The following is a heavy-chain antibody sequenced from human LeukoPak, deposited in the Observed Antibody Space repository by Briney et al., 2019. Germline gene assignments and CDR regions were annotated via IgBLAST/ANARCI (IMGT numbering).Heavy chain of an antibody. Sequence: PGGSLRLSCAASGFTSSDYYMSWIRQAPGKGLEWVSYISSSSSYTNYADSVKGRFTISRDNAKNSLYLQMNSLRAEDTAVYYCARSLKRGDAFDIWGQGTMVTVSS. D-gene: IGHD5-24*01. CDR3: ARSLKRGDAFDI. J-gene: IGHJ3*02. CDR2: ISSSSSYT. V-gene: IGHV3-11*06. CDR1: GFTSSDYY.